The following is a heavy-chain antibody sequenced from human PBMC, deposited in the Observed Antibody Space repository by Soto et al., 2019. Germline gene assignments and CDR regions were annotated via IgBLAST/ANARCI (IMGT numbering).Heavy chain of an antibody. D-gene: IGHD3-10*01. CDR3: ARGQGTRTYYYGSDSGVDP. J-gene: IGHJ5*02. CDR2: MNPNSGNT. Sequence: QVQLVQSGAEVKKPGASVKVSCKASGYTFTSYDINWVRQATGQGLEWMGWMNPNSGNTGYAQKFQGRVTMTRNTSISTAYMELSSLRSEDTAVYYCARGQGTRTYYYGSDSGVDPWGQGTLVTVSS. CDR1: GYTFTSYD. V-gene: IGHV1-8*01.